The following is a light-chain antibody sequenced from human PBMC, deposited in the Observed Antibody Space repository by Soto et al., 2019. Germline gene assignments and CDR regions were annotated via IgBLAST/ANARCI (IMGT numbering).Light chain of an antibody. Sequence: DIQMTQSPSSLSASVGDRVTFTCQASQGISYRLNWYQQKPGKAPNLLICDASNLETGVPSRFSGSRSGTDFTLTISGLQPEDIATYYCQQYYDLPLTFGGGTRVEIK. CDR3: QQYYDLPLT. CDR2: DAS. CDR1: QGISYR. J-gene: IGKJ4*01. V-gene: IGKV1-33*01.